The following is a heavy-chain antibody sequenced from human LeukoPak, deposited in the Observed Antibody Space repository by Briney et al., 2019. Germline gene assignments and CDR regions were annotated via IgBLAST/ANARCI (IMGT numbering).Heavy chain of an antibody. V-gene: IGHV4-30-4*07. CDR3: ARVERWRQSDYFDY. D-gene: IGHD5-24*01. J-gene: IGHJ4*02. CDR1: GGSISSGGYS. Sequence: PLETLSLTCAVSGGSISSGGYSWSWIRQTPGKGLEWIGYIYYSGSTYYSPSLKSRVTISVDTSKNEFSLKLSSVTAADTAVYYCARVERWRQSDYFDYWGQGTLVTVS. CDR2: IYYSGST.